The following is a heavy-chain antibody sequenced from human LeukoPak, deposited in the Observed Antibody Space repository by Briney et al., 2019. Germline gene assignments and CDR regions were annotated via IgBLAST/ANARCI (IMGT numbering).Heavy chain of an antibody. CDR1: GGTFSSYA. CDR2: IIPIFGTA. J-gene: IGHJ5*02. D-gene: IGHD6-13*01. Sequence: SVKVSCKASGGTFSSYAISWVRQAPGQGLEWMGGIIPIFGTANYAQKFQGRVTITTDESTSAAYMELSSLRSEDTAVYYCARYMGIAAAGRAFDPWGQGTLVTVSS. CDR3: ARYMGIAAAGRAFDP. V-gene: IGHV1-69*05.